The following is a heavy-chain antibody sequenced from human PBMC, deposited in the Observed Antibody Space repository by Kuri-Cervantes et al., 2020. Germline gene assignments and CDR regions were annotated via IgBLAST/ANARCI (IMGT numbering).Heavy chain of an antibody. Sequence: GESLKISCAASGFTFSSYGMHWVRQAPGKGLEWVAVISYDGSNKYYADSVKGRFTISRDNSKNTLYLQMSSLRAEDTAVYYCAKAKQWLVLCMDVWGQGTTVTVSS. CDR3: AKAKQWLVLCMDV. J-gene: IGHJ6*02. CDR2: ISYDGSNK. D-gene: IGHD6-19*01. CDR1: GFTFSSYG. V-gene: IGHV3-30*18.